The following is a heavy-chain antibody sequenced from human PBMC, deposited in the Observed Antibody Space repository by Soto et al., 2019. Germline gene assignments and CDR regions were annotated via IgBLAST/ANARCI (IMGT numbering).Heavy chain of an antibody. CDR3: ARERVAYGSGSYPEY. J-gene: IGHJ4*02. CDR2: ISYDGSNK. CDR1: GFTFSSYA. Sequence: GGSLRLSCAASGFTFSSYAMHWVRQAPGKGLEWVAVISYDGSNKYYADSVKGRFTISRDNSKNTLYLQMNSLRAEDTAVYYCARERVAYGSGSYPEYWGQGTLVTVSS. D-gene: IGHD3-10*01. V-gene: IGHV3-30-3*01.